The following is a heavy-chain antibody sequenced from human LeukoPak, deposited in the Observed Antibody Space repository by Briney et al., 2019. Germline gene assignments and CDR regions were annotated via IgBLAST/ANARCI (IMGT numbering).Heavy chain of an antibody. CDR1: GGTFSSYA. CDR3: ARGGPCTNGVRYGPALVRANNRNWFDP. J-gene: IGHJ5*02. CDR2: MIPIFGTS. D-gene: IGHD2-8*01. Sequence: ASLKVSCKASGGTFSSYAISWVRQAPGQALEWMGGMIPIFGTSNYPQKFQGRVTITADESTSTAYMEVSSLRSEDTAVYYCARGGPCTNGVRYGPALVRANNRNWFDPWGQGTLVTVSS. V-gene: IGHV1-69*13.